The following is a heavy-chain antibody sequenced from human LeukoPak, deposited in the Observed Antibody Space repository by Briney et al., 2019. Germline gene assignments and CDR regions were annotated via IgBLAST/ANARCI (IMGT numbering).Heavy chain of an antibody. CDR3: ARETYYYDSSGYYYAFDI. V-gene: IGHV1-69*01. CDR2: IIPIFGTA. CDR1: GGTFSSYA. D-gene: IGHD3-22*01. J-gene: IGHJ3*02. Sequence: SVKVSCKASGGTFSSYAISWVRQAPGQGLEWMGGIIPIFGTANYAQKFQGRVTITADESTSTAYMELSSLRSEDTAVYYCARETYYYDSSGYYYAFDIWGQGTMVTVSS.